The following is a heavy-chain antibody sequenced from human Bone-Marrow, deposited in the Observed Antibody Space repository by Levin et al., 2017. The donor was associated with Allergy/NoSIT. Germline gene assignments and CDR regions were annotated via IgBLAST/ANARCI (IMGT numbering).Heavy chain of an antibody. CDR2: FEADGTT. J-gene: IGHJ3*02. Sequence: GESLKISCVASGFSLSRFYINWVRQAPGKGLEWVSVFEADGTTYFADSVKGRFAVSRDRSSNTMFLQLNNVTADDTAIYYGAGGNIAVAGDAFDIWGQGTAVTVSS. CDR3: AGGNIAVAGDAFDI. V-gene: IGHV3-53*01. CDR1: GFSLSRFY. D-gene: IGHD6-19*01.